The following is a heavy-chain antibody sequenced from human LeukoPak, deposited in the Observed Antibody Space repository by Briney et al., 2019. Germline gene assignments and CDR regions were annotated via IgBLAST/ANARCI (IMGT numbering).Heavy chain of an antibody. CDR2: ISGSGGST. D-gene: IGHD2-15*01. CDR1: GFTFSSYA. Sequence: GGSLRLSCAASGFTFSSYAMSWVRQAPGKGLEWVSAISGSGGSTYYADSVKGRFTISRDNSKNTLYLQVNSLRAEDTAVYYCAKGVESFVVVVAASDYWGQGTLVTVSS. V-gene: IGHV3-23*01. CDR3: AKGVESFVVVVAASDY. J-gene: IGHJ4*02.